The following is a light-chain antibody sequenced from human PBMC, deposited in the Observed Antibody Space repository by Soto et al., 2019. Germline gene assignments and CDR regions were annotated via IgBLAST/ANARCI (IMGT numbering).Light chain of an antibody. V-gene: IGKV3-20*01. CDR2: DAS. CDR3: QQYGSSPFT. CDR1: QSVSI. Sequence: EIVLTQSPGTLSLSPGERATLSCRASQSVSILGWYQQRPVQAPRLLIYDASSRATVIPERFSGSGSGTDFTLTISRLEAEDFAVSYCQQYGSSPFTFRPGNKGDIK. J-gene: IGKJ3*01.